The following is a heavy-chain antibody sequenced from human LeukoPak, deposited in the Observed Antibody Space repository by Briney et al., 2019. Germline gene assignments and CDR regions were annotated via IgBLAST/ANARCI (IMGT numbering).Heavy chain of an antibody. J-gene: IGHJ6*03. CDR3: AREARRTDIVVVPAAIRAYYYYYMDV. CDR2: IIPIFGTA. CDR1: GGTFSSYA. V-gene: IGHV1-69*05. Sequence: SVKVSCKASGGTFSSYAISWVRQAPGQGLGWMGGIIPIFGTANYAQKFQGRVTITTDESTSTAYMELSSLRSEDTAVYYCAREARRTDIVVVPAAIRAYYYYYMDVWGKGTTVTVSS. D-gene: IGHD2-2*02.